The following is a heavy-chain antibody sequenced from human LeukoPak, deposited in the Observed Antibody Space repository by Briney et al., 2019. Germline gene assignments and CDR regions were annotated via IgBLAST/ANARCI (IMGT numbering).Heavy chain of an antibody. J-gene: IGHJ5*02. V-gene: IGHV4-31*03. D-gene: IGHD3-10*01. CDR2: IYYSGST. CDR1: GGSISSGGYY. CDR3: ARAFREWTNNWFDP. Sequence: PSQTLSLTCTVSGGSISSGGYYWSWIRQRPGKGLEWIGYIYYSGSTYYNPSLKSRVTISVDTSKNQFSLKLSSVTAADTAVYYCARAFREWTNNWFDPWGQGTLVTVSS.